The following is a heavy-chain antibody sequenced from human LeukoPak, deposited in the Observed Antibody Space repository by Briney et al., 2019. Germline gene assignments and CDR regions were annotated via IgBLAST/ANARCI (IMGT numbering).Heavy chain of an antibody. J-gene: IGHJ4*02. CDR1: GFTFRSYT. V-gene: IGHV3-23*01. CDR3: AKEVLFDY. CDR2: ISDSSGSM. Sequence: AGGSLRLSCAASGFTFRSYTMNWVRQAPGKGLEWVSSISDSSGSMYYADSVKGRFTISRDNSKNTLYLQMNSLRAEDTAVYYCAKEVLFDYWGQGTLVTVSS.